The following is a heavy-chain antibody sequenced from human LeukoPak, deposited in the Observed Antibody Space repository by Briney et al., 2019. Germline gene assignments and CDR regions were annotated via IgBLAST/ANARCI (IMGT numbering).Heavy chain of an antibody. CDR1: GGSFSGYY. CDR3: ARRRVLLWFGVTYYMDV. Sequence: SETLSLTCAVYGGSFSGYYWSWIRQPPGKGLEWSGEINHSGSTNYNPSLKSRVTISVDTSKNQFSLKLSSVTAADTAVYYCARRRVLLWFGVTYYMDVWGKGTTVTVSS. J-gene: IGHJ6*03. D-gene: IGHD3-10*01. V-gene: IGHV4-34*01. CDR2: INHSGST.